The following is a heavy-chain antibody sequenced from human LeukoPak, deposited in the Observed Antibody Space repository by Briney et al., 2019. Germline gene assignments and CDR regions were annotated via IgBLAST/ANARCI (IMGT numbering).Heavy chain of an antibody. Sequence: GGSLRLSCAASGFTFSSYSLNWVRQAPGKGLEWVSYISSSSTTIYYADSVKGRFTISRDNAKNSLYLQMNSLRDEDTAVYYCARDLLLRTYYFDYWGQGTLVTVSS. D-gene: IGHD1-26*01. CDR1: GFTFSSYS. CDR2: ISSSSTTI. V-gene: IGHV3-48*02. J-gene: IGHJ4*02. CDR3: ARDLLLRTYYFDY.